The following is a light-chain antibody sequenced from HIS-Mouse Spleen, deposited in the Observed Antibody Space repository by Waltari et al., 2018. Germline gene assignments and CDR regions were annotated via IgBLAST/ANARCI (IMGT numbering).Light chain of an antibody. CDR2: AAS. V-gene: IGKV1-27*01. CDR1: QGISNY. CDR3: QKYNSAPWT. Sequence: DIQMTQSPSSMSASVGDRVTTTCRASQGISNYLAWYQQKPGKVPKLLIYAASTWQSGVPSRFSGSGSGTDFTLTISSLQPEDVATYYCQKYNSAPWTFGQGTKVEIK. J-gene: IGKJ1*01.